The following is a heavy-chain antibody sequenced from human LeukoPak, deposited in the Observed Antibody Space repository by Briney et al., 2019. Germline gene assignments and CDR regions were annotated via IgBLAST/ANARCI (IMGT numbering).Heavy chain of an antibody. CDR1: GGSLSGYY. CDR3: ARGVAVAGIAVYYFDY. CDR2: INHSGST. V-gene: IGHV4-34*01. D-gene: IGHD6-19*01. J-gene: IGHJ4*02. Sequence: SETLSLTCAVYGGSLSGYYWSWIRQPPGKGLEWIGEINHSGSTNYNPSLKSRVTISVDTSKNQFSLKLSSVTAADTAVYYCARGVAVAGIAVYYFDYWGQGTLVTVSS.